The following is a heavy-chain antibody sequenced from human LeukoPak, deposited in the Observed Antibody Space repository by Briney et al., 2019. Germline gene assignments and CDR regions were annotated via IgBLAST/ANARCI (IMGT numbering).Heavy chain of an antibody. CDR1: GGTFSSYA. CDR2: IIPIFGTA. Sequence: ASVKVSCKASGGTFSSYAISWVRQAPGQGLEWMGGIIPIFGTANYAQKFRGRVTITADESTSTAYMELSSLRSEDTAVYYCARDRKQWLAHYYYYGMDVWGQGTTVTVSS. CDR3: ARDRKQWLAHYYYYGMDV. J-gene: IGHJ6*02. V-gene: IGHV1-69*13. D-gene: IGHD6-19*01.